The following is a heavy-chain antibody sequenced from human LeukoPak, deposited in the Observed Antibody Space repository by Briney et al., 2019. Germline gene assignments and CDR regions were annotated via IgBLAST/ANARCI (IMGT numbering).Heavy chain of an antibody. CDR1: GLTVSHAW. Sequence: GGSLRLSCAASGLTVSHAWMSWFRQAPGKGLDWVGRIKNKADGGTTDCVAPVKGRFTISRDDSKNTLYLQMNSLKAEDTGLYYCVSYSNAWRHWGQGTLVTVSS. CDR2: IKNKADGGTT. CDR3: VSYSNAWRH. V-gene: IGHV3-15*01. D-gene: IGHD6-19*01. J-gene: IGHJ4*02.